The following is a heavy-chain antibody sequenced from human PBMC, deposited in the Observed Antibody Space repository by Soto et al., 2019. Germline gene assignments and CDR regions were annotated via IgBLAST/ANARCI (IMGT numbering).Heavy chain of an antibody. CDR2: ISSNGGTT. D-gene: IGHD1-7*01. J-gene: IGHJ4*02. CDR3: FRRVSGNYDY. CDR1: GFTFSSYD. V-gene: IGHV3-64*01. Sequence: EVQLAESGGGMVQPGGSLRLSFVASGFTFSSYDMHWVRQAPGKGLEYVSSISSNGGTTYYGNSVKGRFTISRDNSRNILYLQMGSLRAEDMAVYYCFRRVSGNYDYWGQGTLVTVS.